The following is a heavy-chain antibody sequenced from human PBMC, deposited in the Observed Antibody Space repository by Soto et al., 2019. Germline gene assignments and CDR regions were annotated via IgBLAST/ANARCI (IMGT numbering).Heavy chain of an antibody. D-gene: IGHD1-26*01. V-gene: IGHV3-23*01. CDR2: ISGSGFKK. J-gene: IGHJ5*02. Sequence: GSLSLSCAASGFFFENFAMSWVRQAPGKGLEWISSISGSGFKKYYADSVKGRFTISRDNSKSTVYLELNNLSAEDTAVYHCAKNQGVELVPLATVDWFDPWGQGSVVTVSS. CDR3: AKNQGVELVPLATVDWFDP. CDR1: GFFFENFA.